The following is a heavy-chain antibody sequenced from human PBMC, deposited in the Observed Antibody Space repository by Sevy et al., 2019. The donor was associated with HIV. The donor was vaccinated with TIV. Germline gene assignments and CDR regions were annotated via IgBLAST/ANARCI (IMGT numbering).Heavy chain of an antibody. D-gene: IGHD2-2*01. Sequence: GGSLRLSCAASGFTFSSYSMNWVRQAPGKGLEWVSSISSSSSYIYYADSVKGRFTISRDNAKNSLYLQMNSLRAEDTAVYYCARDRCSSTSCYSDYYYYYGMYVWGQGTTVTVSS. CDR1: GFTFSSYS. J-gene: IGHJ6*02. CDR3: ARDRCSSTSCYSDYYYYYGMYV. CDR2: ISSSSSYI. V-gene: IGHV3-21*01.